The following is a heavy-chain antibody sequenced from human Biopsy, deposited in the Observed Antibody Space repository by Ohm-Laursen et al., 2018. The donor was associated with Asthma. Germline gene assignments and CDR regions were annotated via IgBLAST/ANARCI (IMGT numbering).Heavy chain of an antibody. CDR2: VFYTGIT. V-gene: IGHV4-39*01. Sequence: SQTLSLTCTISGFSMDTNSYFWDWIRQPPGKGLEWIGGVFYTGITYYNPSLESRVTMSVATSKSKFFLEVNSVTAPDTAVYYCARHPNNGDYSYWYFDLWGRGTLVTVSS. J-gene: IGHJ2*01. D-gene: IGHD4-17*01. CDR3: ARHPNNGDYSYWYFDL. CDR1: GFSMDTNSYF.